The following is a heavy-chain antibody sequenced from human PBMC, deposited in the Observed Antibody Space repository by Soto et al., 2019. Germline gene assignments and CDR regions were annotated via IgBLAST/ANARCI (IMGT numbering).Heavy chain of an antibody. D-gene: IGHD1-7*01. CDR3: AGTTSHYWYYMDV. V-gene: IGHV6-1*01. CDR2: TYYRSRWYN. Sequence: SQTRSLTCTVSGDSVSRNSAAWNWIRQSPSRGLEWLGRTYYRSRWYNDYAVSVKSRITVNPDTSKNQFSLQLTSVTPEDTAVYYCAGTTSHYWYYMDVWGKGTTVTVSS. J-gene: IGHJ6*03. CDR1: GDSVSRNSAA.